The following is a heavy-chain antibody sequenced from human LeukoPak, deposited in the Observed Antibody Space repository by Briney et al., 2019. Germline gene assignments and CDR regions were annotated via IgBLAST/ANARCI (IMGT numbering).Heavy chain of an antibody. CDR3: AKTVLPAAIEYYFDY. Sequence: ASVKVSCKASGGTFSSYAISWVRQAPGQGLEWMGRIIPILGIANYAQKFQGRVTITADKSTSTAYMELSSLRSEDTAVYYCAKTVLPAAIEYYFDYWGQGTLVTVSS. D-gene: IGHD2-2*01. J-gene: IGHJ4*02. CDR1: GGTFSSYA. V-gene: IGHV1-69*04. CDR2: IIPILGIA.